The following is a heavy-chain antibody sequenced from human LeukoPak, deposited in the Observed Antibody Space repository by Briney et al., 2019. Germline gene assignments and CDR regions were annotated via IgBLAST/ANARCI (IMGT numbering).Heavy chain of an antibody. V-gene: IGHV3-23*01. D-gene: IGHD6-19*01. Sequence: GGSLRLSCAASGFTFSSYAMSWVRQAPGKGLEWVSAISGSGGSTYYADSVKGRFTISRDNSKNTLYLQMDSLRAEDTAVYYCAKARSGWLEFDYWGQGTLVTVSS. CDR1: GFTFSSYA. CDR3: AKARSGWLEFDY. J-gene: IGHJ4*02. CDR2: ISGSGGST.